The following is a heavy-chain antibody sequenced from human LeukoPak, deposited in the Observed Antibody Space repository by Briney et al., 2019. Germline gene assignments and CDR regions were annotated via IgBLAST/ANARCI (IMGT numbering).Heavy chain of an antibody. J-gene: IGHJ4*02. D-gene: IGHD2-2*01. V-gene: IGHV1-2*02. Sequence: AASVKVSCKASGYTFTGYYMHWVRQAPGQGLEWMGWINPNSGGTNYAQKFQGRVTMTRDTSISTAYMELSRLRSDDTAVYYCARGRADRYCSSTSCYAVLRYFDWFREGTYFDYWGQGTLVTVSS. CDR3: ARGRADRYCSSTSCYAVLRYFDWFREGTYFDY. CDR1: GYTFTGYY. CDR2: INPNSGGT.